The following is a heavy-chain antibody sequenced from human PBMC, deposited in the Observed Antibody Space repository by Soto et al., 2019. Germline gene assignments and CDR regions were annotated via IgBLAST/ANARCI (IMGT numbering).Heavy chain of an antibody. D-gene: IGHD4-17*01. CDR1: GGSISTRSSY. V-gene: IGHV4-39*07. CDR3: ARRTTVTTEVVVAGHRSHYFDY. J-gene: IGHJ4*02. Sequence: PSETLSLTCTVSGGSISTRSSYWGWIRQPPGKGLEWIGEINHSGSTNYNPSLKSRVTISVDTSKNQFSLKLSSVTAADTAVYYCARRTTVTTEVVVAGHRSHYFDYWGQGTLVTVSS. CDR2: INHSGST.